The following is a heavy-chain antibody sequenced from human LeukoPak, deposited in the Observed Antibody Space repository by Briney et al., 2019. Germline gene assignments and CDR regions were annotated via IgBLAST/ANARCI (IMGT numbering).Heavy chain of an antibody. CDR3: ARGRSYAPLPFDY. CDR1: GYTFTGYY. D-gene: IGHD4-17*01. CDR2: INPNSGGT. Sequence: GASVKVSCKASGYTFTGYYMHWVRQAPGQELEWMGWINPNSGGTNYAQKFQGRVTVTRDTSISTAYMELSRLRSDDTAVYYCARGRSYAPLPFDYWGQGTLVTVSS. V-gene: IGHV1-2*02. J-gene: IGHJ4*02.